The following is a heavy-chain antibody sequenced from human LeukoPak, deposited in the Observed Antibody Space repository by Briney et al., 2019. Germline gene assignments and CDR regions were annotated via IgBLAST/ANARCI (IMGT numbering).Heavy chain of an antibody. D-gene: IGHD1-20*01. Sequence: GGSLRLSCAASGFTFSNYVMHWVRQAPGKGLVWVSRIKSDGITITYADSVKGRFTISRDNAKNTLYLQMNSLRAEDTAVYYCLRDLNWSLDQWGQGTLVTVSS. CDR2: IKSDGITI. J-gene: IGHJ4*02. CDR1: GFTFSNYV. V-gene: IGHV3-74*01. CDR3: LRDLNWSLDQ.